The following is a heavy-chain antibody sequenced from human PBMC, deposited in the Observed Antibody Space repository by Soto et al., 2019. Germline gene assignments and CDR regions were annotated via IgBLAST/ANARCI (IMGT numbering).Heavy chain of an antibody. J-gene: IGHJ4*02. CDR1: GFTFSNGL. Sequence: GGSLRLSCAASGFTFSNGLMSWVRQAPGKGLEWVGRIKSKTDGGTTDYAAPVKGRFTISRDDSKNTLYLQMNSLKTEDTAVYYCTTVHWGGYFDYWGQGTLVTVSS. CDR3: TTVHWGGYFDY. CDR2: IKSKTDGGTT. D-gene: IGHD7-27*01. V-gene: IGHV3-15*01.